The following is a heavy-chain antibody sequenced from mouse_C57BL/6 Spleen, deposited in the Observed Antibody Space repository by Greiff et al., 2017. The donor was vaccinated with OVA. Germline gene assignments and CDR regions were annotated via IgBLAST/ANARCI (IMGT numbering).Heavy chain of an antibody. CDR2: IYPGGGDT. CDR3: ARGEDSSGYD. V-gene: IGHV1-82*01. J-gene: IGHJ2*01. CDR1: GYAFSSSW. D-gene: IGHD3-2*02. Sequence: QVQLQQSGPELVKPGASVKISCKASGYAFSSSWMNWVKQRPGKGLEWIGRIYPGGGDTNYNGKFKGKATLTADKSSSTAYMQLSSLTSEDSAVYFCARGEDSSGYDWGQGTTLTVSS.